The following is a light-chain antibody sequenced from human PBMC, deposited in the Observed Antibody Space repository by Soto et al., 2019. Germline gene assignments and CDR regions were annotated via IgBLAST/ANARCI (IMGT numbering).Light chain of an antibody. CDR1: SSNIGSNY. CDR3: AAWDDTLSGLV. Sequence: QSVLTQPPSASGAPGQTVTISCSGRSSNIGSNYVYWYQQLPETAPRLLLYRADQRPSGIPDRFSGSKSGTSASLAISGLRSEDEADYYCAAWDDTLSGLVFGGGTTLTVL. CDR2: RAD. V-gene: IGLV1-47*01. J-gene: IGLJ2*01.